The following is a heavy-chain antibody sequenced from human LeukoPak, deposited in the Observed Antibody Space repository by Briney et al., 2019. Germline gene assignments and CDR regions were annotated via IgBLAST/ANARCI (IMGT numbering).Heavy chain of an antibody. CDR3: ARDLMNYDILTGYYGRKGTLDY. D-gene: IGHD3-9*01. Sequence: ASVKVSCKASGYTFTSYGISWVRQAPGQGLEWMGWISAYNGNTNYAQKLQGRVTMTTDTSTSTAYMELGSLRSDDTAVYYCARDLMNYDILTGYYGRKGTLDYWGQGTLVTVSS. CDR2: ISAYNGNT. J-gene: IGHJ4*02. CDR1: GYTFTSYG. V-gene: IGHV1-18*01.